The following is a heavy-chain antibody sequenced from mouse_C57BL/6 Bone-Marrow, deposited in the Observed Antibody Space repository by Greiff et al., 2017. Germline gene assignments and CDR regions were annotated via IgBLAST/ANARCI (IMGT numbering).Heavy chain of an antibody. V-gene: IGHV2-9*01. Sequence: VKVVESGPGLVAPSQSLSITCTVSGFSLTSSGVDRVRQPPGKGLEWLGVIWGGGSTNYNSALMSRLSISKDNSKSQVFLKMNSLQTDDTAMYYCAKHEGDGYYVWYFDVWGTGTTVTVSS. J-gene: IGHJ1*03. CDR3: AKHEGDGYYVWYFDV. D-gene: IGHD2-3*01. CDR1: GFSLTSSG. CDR2: IWGGGST.